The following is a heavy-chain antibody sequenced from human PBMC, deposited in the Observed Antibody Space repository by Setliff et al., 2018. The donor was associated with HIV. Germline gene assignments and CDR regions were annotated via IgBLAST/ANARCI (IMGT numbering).Heavy chain of an antibody. CDR1: GYTFTNYG. V-gene: IGHV1-18*01. CDR3: ARAPRIFPEFNNPHPHFDH. CDR2: ISTFDRSI. D-gene: IGHD3-3*01. J-gene: IGHJ4*02. Sequence: ASVKVSCKASGYTFTNYGVSWVRQAPGQGLEWMGWISTFDRSINYDDKFGGRITMTTDTSTSTAYMELRGLISDDTAVCFCARAPRIFPEFNNPHPHFDHWGQGTLVTVSS.